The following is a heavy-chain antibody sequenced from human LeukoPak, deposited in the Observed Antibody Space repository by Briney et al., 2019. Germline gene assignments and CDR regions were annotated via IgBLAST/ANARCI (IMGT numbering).Heavy chain of an antibody. CDR2: INPSGGST. V-gene: IGHV1-46*01. Sequence: ASVKVSCKASGYTFTSYYMHWVRQAPGQGLEWMGLINPSGGSTSYAQKFQGRVTMTRDTSTSTVYMELSSLRSEDTAVYYCARVWSYYYDSSGDIDYWGQGTLVTVSS. CDR1: GYTFTSYY. CDR3: ARVWSYYYDSSGDIDY. J-gene: IGHJ4*02. D-gene: IGHD3-22*01.